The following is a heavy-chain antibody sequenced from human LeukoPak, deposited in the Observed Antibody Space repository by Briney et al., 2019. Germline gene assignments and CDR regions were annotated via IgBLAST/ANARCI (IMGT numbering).Heavy chain of an antibody. Sequence: GASVKVSCKASGYTFTGYYMHWVRQAPGQGLEWMEWINPNSGGTNYAQKFQGRVTMTRDTSISTAYMELSRLRSDDTAVYYCARDFELLWFGELLGPSMDVWGQGTTVTVSS. CDR1: GYTFTGYY. V-gene: IGHV1-2*02. J-gene: IGHJ6*02. CDR3: ARDFELLWFGELLGPSMDV. CDR2: INPNSGGT. D-gene: IGHD3-10*01.